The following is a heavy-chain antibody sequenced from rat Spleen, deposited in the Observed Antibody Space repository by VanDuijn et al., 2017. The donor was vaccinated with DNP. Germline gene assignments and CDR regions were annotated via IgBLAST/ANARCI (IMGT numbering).Heavy chain of an antibody. V-gene: IGHV2-41*01. CDR2: IWKNGAT. Sequence: QVQLKESGPGLVQPSQTLSLTCTVAGFSLTSYNVHWVRQPPGKGLEWMGVIWKNGATRYNSALKSRLSFSRDTSKSQVFLKMNSLQTEDTAIYFCTRVLYNGYQRHYWSFDFWGPGTMVTVSS. J-gene: IGHJ1*01. CDR3: TRVLYNGYQRHYWSFDF. D-gene: IGHD1-6*01. CDR1: GFSLTSYN.